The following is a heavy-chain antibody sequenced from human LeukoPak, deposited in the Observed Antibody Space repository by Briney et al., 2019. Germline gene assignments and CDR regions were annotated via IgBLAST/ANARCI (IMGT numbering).Heavy chain of an antibody. CDR1: GFTFNSYA. CDR2: ISGSGGGT. CDR3: ARGRWPDY. V-gene: IGHV3-23*01. Sequence: TGGSLRLSCAASGFTFNSYAMSWVRQAPEKGLEWVATISGSGGGTYYADSVKGRFTISRDNSKNTLYLQMNSLRAEDTAVYYCARGRWPDYWGQGTLVTVSS. J-gene: IGHJ4*02. D-gene: IGHD5-24*01.